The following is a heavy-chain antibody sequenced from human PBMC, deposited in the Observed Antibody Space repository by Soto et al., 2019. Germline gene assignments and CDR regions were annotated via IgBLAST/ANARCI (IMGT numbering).Heavy chain of an antibody. CDR2: IIPIFGTE. Sequence: QVQLVQSGAEVKKPGSSVKVSCKASGGTFSSYAISWVRQAPGQGLEWMGGIIPIFGTENYAQKYQGRGTITADKSTSTAYMELSSLRSEDKAVYYCARSSGDAAALDYWGQGTLVTVSS. CDR1: GGTFSSYA. J-gene: IGHJ4*02. V-gene: IGHV1-69*06. CDR3: ARSSGDAAALDY. D-gene: IGHD5-12*01.